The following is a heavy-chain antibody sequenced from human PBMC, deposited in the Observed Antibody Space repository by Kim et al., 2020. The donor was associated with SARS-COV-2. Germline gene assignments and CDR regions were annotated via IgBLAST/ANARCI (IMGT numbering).Heavy chain of an antibody. Sequence: VKGRFTISRDNSKNTLYLQMNSLRAEDTAVYYCARDPPYYYGSGSYFDYWGQGTLVTVSS. CDR3: ARDPPYYYGSGSYFDY. J-gene: IGHJ4*02. V-gene: IGHV3-30*01. D-gene: IGHD3-10*01.